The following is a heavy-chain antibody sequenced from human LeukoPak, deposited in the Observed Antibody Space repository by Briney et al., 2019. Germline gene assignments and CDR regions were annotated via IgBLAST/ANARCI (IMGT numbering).Heavy chain of an antibody. CDR2: ISSSGRTM. CDR3: ARDLNWETY. J-gene: IGHJ4*02. CDR1: GFSFSSFG. Sequence: GGSLRLSCAASGFSFSSFGMSWVRQAPGRGLQWVSYISSSGRTMYYADSVKGRFTISRDNAKNSLYLQMNSLRVEDTAVYYCARDLNWETYWGQGTLVSVFS. D-gene: IGHD7-27*01. V-gene: IGHV3-48*04.